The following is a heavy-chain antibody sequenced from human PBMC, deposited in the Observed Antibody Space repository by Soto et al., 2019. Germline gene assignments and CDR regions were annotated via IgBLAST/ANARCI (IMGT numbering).Heavy chain of an antibody. V-gene: IGHV3-23*01. D-gene: IGHD4-17*01. Sequence: EVQLLESGGGLVQPGGSLRLSCAASGFTFSSYAMSWVRQAPGKGLEWVSAISGSGGSTYYADSVKGRFTISRDNSKNTLYLQMNSLRAEDTAVYYCAKDFDYGVFFFDWFDPWGQGTLVTVSS. CDR3: AKDFDYGVFFFDWFDP. J-gene: IGHJ5*02. CDR1: GFTFSSYA. CDR2: ISGSGGST.